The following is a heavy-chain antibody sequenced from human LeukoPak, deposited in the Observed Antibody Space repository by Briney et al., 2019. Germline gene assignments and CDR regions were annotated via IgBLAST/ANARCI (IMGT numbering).Heavy chain of an antibody. D-gene: IGHD6-19*01. CDR1: GVSFSGYY. J-gene: IGHJ4*02. V-gene: IGHV4-34*01. CDR2: INHSGST. CDR3: ARGQRAVLAVAGTAYYFDY. Sequence: SETLSLTCAVYGVSFSGYYWSWICQPPGKGLEWIGEINHSGSTNYNPSLKSRVTISVDTSKNQFSLKLSSVTAADTAVYYCARGQRAVLAVAGTAYYFDYWGQGTLVTVSS.